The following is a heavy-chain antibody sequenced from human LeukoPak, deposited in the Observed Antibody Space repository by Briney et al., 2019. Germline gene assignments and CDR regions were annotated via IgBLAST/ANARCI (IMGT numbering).Heavy chain of an antibody. J-gene: IGHJ4*02. V-gene: IGHV3-30-3*01. CDR1: GSTFSSYA. Sequence: GGSLRLSCAASGSTFSSYAMHWVRQAPGKGLEWVAVISYDGSNKYYADSVKGRFTISRDNSKNTLYLQMNSLRAEDTAVYYCARVGSSGWYYPDYWGQGTLVTVSS. CDR3: ARVGSSGWYYPDY. CDR2: ISYDGSNK. D-gene: IGHD6-19*01.